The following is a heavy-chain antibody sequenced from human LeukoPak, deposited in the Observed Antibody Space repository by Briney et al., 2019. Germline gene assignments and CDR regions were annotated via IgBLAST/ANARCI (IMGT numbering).Heavy chain of an antibody. CDR1: GGSISSYY. Sequence: SETLSLTCTVSGGSISSYYWSWIRQPPGKGLEWIGYIYYSGSTNYNPSLKSRVTLSLDTSKNQFSLKLSSVTAADTAVYYCAIRQGSYGTGWGQGTLVTVSS. D-gene: IGHD5-18*01. V-gene: IGHV4-59*12. CDR3: AIRQGSYGTG. CDR2: IYYSGST. J-gene: IGHJ4*02.